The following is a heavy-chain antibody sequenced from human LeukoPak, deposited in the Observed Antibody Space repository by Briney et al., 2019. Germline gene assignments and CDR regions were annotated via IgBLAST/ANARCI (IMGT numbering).Heavy chain of an antibody. J-gene: IGHJ5*02. V-gene: IGHV4-61*01. CDR3: ARTVVAAHNWFDP. D-gene: IGHD4-23*01. CDR2: IYYSGST. Sequence: SKTLSLTCTVSGGSVSSGSYYWSWIRQPPGKGLEWIGYIYYSGSTNYNPSLKSRVTVSVDTSKNQFSLKLSSVTAADTAVYYCARTVVAAHNWFDPWGQGTLVTVSS. CDR1: GGSVSSGSYY.